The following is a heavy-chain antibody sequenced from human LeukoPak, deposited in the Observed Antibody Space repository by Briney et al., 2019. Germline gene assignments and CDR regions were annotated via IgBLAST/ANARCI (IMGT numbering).Heavy chain of an antibody. J-gene: IGHJ4*02. Sequence: PSETLSLTCTVSGGSISSSSYYWGWIRQPPGKGLEWIGSIYYSGSTYYNPSLKSRFTISVVTSKNQFSLKLSAVTAADTAAYYCARHGGRPITMIHYWGQGTLVTVSS. CDR1: GGSISSSSYY. V-gene: IGHV4-39*01. CDR2: IYYSGST. CDR3: ARHGGRPITMIHY. D-gene: IGHD3-22*01.